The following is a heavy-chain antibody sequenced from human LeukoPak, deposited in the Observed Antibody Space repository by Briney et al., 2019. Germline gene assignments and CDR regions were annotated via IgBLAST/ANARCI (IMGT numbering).Heavy chain of an antibody. Sequence: PGGSLRLSCAASGFTFRSYAISWVRQAPGKGLEWVSAISGSGGSTYYADSVKGRFTISRDNSKNTLYLQMNSLRAEDTAVYYCAKDSAGYSSGWYTYWGQGTLVTVSS. V-gene: IGHV3-23*01. CDR3: AKDSAGYSSGWYTY. CDR2: ISGSGGST. D-gene: IGHD6-19*01. J-gene: IGHJ4*02. CDR1: GFTFRSYA.